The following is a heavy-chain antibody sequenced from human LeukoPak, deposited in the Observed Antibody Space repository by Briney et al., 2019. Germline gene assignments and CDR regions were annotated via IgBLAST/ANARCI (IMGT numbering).Heavy chain of an antibody. CDR2: INHSGST. D-gene: IGHD3-3*01. Sequence: SETLSLTCAVYGGSFSGYYWSWIRQPPGKGLEWIGEINHSGSTNYNPSLKSRVTISVDTSKNQFSLKLSSVTAADTAVYYCARGCWSGYSYYYYYYMDVWGKGTTVTVSS. J-gene: IGHJ6*03. V-gene: IGHV4-34*01. CDR1: GGSFSGYY. CDR3: ARGCWSGYSYYYYYYMDV.